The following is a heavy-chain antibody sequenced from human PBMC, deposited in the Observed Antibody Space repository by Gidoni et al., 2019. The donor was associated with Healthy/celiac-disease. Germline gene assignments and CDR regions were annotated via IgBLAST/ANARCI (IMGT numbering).Heavy chain of an antibody. J-gene: IGHJ6*02. CDR1: GFTFDDSA. Sequence: EVQLVESGGGLVQPGRSLRLSCAASGFTFDDSAMPWVRQAPGKGLEWVAGISWNSGSIGYADSVKGRFTISRDNAKNSLYLQMNSLRAEDTALYYCAKDISSRWELAAPYYYYGMDVWGQGTTVTVSS. CDR2: ISWNSGSI. V-gene: IGHV3-9*01. CDR3: AKDISSRWELAAPYYYYGMDV. D-gene: IGHD1-26*01.